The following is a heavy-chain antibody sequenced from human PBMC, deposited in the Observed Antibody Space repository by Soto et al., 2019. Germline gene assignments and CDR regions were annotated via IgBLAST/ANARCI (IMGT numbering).Heavy chain of an antibody. CDR3: ARLSSGWPYYFDY. CDR1: GGSISSSSYY. D-gene: IGHD6-19*01. CDR2: IYYSGST. V-gene: IGHV4-39*01. J-gene: IGHJ4*02. Sequence: QLQLQESGPGLVKPSETLSLTCTVSGGSISSSSYYWGWIRQPPGKGLGWIGSIYYSGSTYYNPSLKSRVTISVDTSKNQFSLKLSSVTAADTAVYYCARLSSGWPYYFDYWGQGTLVTVSS.